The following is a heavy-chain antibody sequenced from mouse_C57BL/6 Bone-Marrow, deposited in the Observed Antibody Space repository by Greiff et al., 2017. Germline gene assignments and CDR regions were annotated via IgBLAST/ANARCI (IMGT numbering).Heavy chain of an antibody. D-gene: IGHD2-3*01. Sequence: VKLVESGPELVKPGASVKISCKASGYAFSSSWMNWVKQRPGKGLEWIGRIYPGDGDTNYNGKFKGKATLTADKSSSTAYMQLSSLTSEDSAVYFCARGGWLLPAWFAYWGQGTLVTVSA. V-gene: IGHV1-82*01. CDR3: ARGGWLLPAWFAY. CDR1: GYAFSSSW. CDR2: IYPGDGDT. J-gene: IGHJ3*01.